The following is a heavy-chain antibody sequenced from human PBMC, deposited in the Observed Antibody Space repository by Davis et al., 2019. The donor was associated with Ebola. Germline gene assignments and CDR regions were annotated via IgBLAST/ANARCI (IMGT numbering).Heavy chain of an antibody. V-gene: IGHV4-59*01. J-gene: IGHJ3*02. Sequence: SETLSLTCTVSGGSISSYYWSWIRQPPGKGLEWIGYIYYSGSTNYNPSLKSRVTISVDTSKNQFSLKLSSVTAADTAVYYCARAIQARYYDFWSGPDAFDIWGQGTTVTVSS. CDR1: GGSISSYY. CDR3: ARAIQARYYDFWSGPDAFDI. D-gene: IGHD3-3*01. CDR2: IYYSGST.